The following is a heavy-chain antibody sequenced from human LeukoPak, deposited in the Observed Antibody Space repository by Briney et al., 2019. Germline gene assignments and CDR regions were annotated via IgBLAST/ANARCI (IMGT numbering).Heavy chain of an antibody. CDR3: ARGFEYQLLTKYYFDY. J-gene: IGHJ4*02. D-gene: IGHD2-2*01. Sequence: GGSLRLSCAASGFTFDDYGMSWVPQGPGKGLEWVSGINWNGGSTGYADSVKGRFTISRDNAKNSLYLQMNSLRAEDTALYYCARGFEYQLLTKYYFDYWGQGTLVTVSS. CDR1: GFTFDDYG. CDR2: INWNGGST. V-gene: IGHV3-20*04.